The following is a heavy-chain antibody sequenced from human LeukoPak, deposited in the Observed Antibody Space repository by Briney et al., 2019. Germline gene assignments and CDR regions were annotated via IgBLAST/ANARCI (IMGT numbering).Heavy chain of an antibody. D-gene: IGHD3-22*01. CDR2: MNPNSGNT. CDR3: ARGVVITNNFDY. V-gene: IGHV1-8*01. Sequence: ASVKVSCKASGYTFTSYDINWVRQATGQGLEWMGWMNPNSGNTGYAQKFQGRVTMTRNTSISTAYMELSSLRSEDTAVYYCARGVVITNNFDYWGQGTLVTVSS. CDR1: GYTFTSYD. J-gene: IGHJ4*02.